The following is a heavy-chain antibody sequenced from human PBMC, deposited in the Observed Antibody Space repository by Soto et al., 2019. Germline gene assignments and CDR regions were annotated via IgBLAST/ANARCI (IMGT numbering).Heavy chain of an antibody. CDR1: GGPISSSSYY. V-gene: IGHV4-39*01. J-gene: IGHJ5*02. Sequence: PSETLSLTCTVSGGPISSSSYYWGWIRQPPGKGLEWIGSIYYSGSTYYNPSLKSRVTISVDTSKNQFSLKLSSVTAADTAVYYCARPLNLNSYGPGWFDPWGQGTLVTVSS. CDR3: ARPLNLNSYGPGWFDP. D-gene: IGHD5-18*01. CDR2: IYYSGST.